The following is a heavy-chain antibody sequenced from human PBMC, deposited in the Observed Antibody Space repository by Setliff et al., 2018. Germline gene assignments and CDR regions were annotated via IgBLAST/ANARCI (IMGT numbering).Heavy chain of an antibody. Sequence: GASVKVSCKASGGTFSSYGISWVRQAPGQGLEWMGWISAYNGNTNYAQKLQGRVTMTTDTSTSTAYMELRSLRSDDTAVYYCARCRDYYDSSGYYPGAFDIWGQGTMVTVSS. CDR3: ARCRDYYDSSGYYPGAFDI. J-gene: IGHJ3*02. CDR1: GGTFSSYG. V-gene: IGHV1-18*01. CDR2: ISAYNGNT. D-gene: IGHD3-22*01.